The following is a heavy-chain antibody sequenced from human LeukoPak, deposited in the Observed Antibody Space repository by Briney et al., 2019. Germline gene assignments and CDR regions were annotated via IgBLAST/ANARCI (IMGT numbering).Heavy chain of an antibody. J-gene: IGHJ5*02. CDR1: GGSISSYY. CDR3: ARSPVVVVAATRLRRWFDP. Sequence: SSETLSLTCTVSGGSISSYYWSWIRQPPGKGLEWIGYIYYSGSTNYNPSLKSRVTISIDTSKNQFSLRLSSVTATDTAVYYCARSPVVVVAATRLRRWFDPWGQGTLVTVSS. D-gene: IGHD2-15*01. CDR2: IYYSGST. V-gene: IGHV4-59*01.